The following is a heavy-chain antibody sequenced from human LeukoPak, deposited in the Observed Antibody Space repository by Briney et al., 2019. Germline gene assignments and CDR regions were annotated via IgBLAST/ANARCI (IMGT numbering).Heavy chain of an antibody. J-gene: IGHJ4*02. CDR3: ARDASTSGSYPTDH. D-gene: IGHD1-26*01. V-gene: IGHV1-18*01. CDR1: GYTFTNYG. CDR2: IGAYNGNT. Sequence: GASVKVSCKASGYTFTNYGINWVRQAPGQGLEWMGWIGAYNGNTNYAQKLQGRVTMTTDTSTSTAYMELRSLRSDDTAVYYCARDASTSGSYPTDHWGQGTLVTVSS.